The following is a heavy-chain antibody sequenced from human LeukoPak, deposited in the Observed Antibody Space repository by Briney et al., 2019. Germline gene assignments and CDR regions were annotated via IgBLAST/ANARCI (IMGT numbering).Heavy chain of an antibody. J-gene: IGHJ4*02. CDR3: ARENGGGFDY. V-gene: IGHV4-61*01. CDR1: GGSVSSGSYY. Sequence: SETLSLTCTVSGGSVSSGSYYWSWTRHPPGKGLEWIGYIYYSGSTNYNPSLKSRVTISVDTSKNQFSLKLSSVTAADTAVYYCARENGGGFDYWGQGTLVTVSS. CDR2: IYYSGST. D-gene: IGHD3-16*01.